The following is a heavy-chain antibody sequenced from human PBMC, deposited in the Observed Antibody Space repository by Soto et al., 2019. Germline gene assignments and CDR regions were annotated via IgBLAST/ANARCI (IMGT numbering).Heavy chain of an antibody. CDR2: ISYDGSNK. D-gene: IGHD5-18*01. CDR1: GFTFRSFG. Sequence: QVQLVESGGGVVQPGRSLRLSCVASGFTFRSFGMHWVREAPGKGLEWVAVISYDGSNKYYADSVKGRFTISRDNSKNTLYLQMNSLRAEDTAVYYCAKRDVDTDMAMAFDCWGQGTLVTVSS. V-gene: IGHV3-30*18. J-gene: IGHJ4*02. CDR3: AKRDVDTDMAMAFDC.